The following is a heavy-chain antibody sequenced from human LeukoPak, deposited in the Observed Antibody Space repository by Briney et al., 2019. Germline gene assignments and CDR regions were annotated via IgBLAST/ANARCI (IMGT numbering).Heavy chain of an antibody. D-gene: IGHD3-22*01. CDR3: ARGDDSSGYYPLGY. J-gene: IGHJ4*02. CDR2: ISAYNGNT. CDR1: GYTFTSYG. Sequence: ASVKVSCKASGYTFTSYGISWLRQAPGQGLEWMGWISAYNGNTNYAQKLQGRVTMTTDTSTSTAYMEWRSLRSDDTAVYYCARGDDSSGYYPLGYWGQGTLVTVSS. V-gene: IGHV1-18*01.